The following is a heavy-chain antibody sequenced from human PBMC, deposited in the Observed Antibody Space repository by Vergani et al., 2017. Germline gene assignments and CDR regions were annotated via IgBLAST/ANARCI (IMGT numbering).Heavy chain of an antibody. D-gene: IGHD3-10*01. J-gene: IGHJ6*03. CDR1: GYTLTELF. Sequence: QVQLVQSGAEVKKPGASVKVSCKVSGYTLTELFMHCVRQAPGKGLEWMGGFDPEDGETIYAQMVQGRVTMTGDTSTDTAYMELSSLRSEDTAVYYCATANYGSGSYYRPFYYYYYMDVWGKGTSVTVSS. CDR3: ATANYGSGSYYRPFYYYYYMDV. V-gene: IGHV1-24*01. CDR2: FDPEDGET.